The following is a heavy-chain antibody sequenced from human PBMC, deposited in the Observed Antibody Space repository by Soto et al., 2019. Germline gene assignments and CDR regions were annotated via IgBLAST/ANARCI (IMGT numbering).Heavy chain of an antibody. V-gene: IGHV1-18*01. D-gene: IGHD3-22*01. CDR3: ARIWYSDSSGYYAFDY. Sequence: VASVKVSCKASGDGFSNYGFSWVRQAPGQGLEWMGWISAYGGQTNYTKKFQGRVTMTTDTSSSTAYMELRSLRSDDTAVYYCARIWYSDSSGYYAFDYWGLGTLVTVSS. CDR1: GDGFSNYG. J-gene: IGHJ4*02. CDR2: ISAYGGQT.